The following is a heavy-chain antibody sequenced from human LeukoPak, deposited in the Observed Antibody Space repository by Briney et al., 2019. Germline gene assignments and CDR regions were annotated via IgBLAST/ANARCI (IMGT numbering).Heavy chain of an antibody. Sequence: QPGRSLRLSCAASGFTFDDYAMHWVRQAPGKGLEWVSGISWNSGSIGYADSVKGRFTISRDNAKNSLYLQMNSLRAEDTALYCCAHSYGYAFDYWGQGTLVTVSS. D-gene: IGHD5-18*01. J-gene: IGHJ4*02. CDR3: AHSYGYAFDY. CDR2: ISWNSGSI. V-gene: IGHV3-9*01. CDR1: GFTFDDYA.